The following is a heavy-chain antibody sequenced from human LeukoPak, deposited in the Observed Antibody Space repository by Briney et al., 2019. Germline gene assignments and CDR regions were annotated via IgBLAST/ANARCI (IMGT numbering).Heavy chain of an antibody. CDR1: GYTFTYRY. D-gene: IGHD2-15*01. CDR2: ITPFNGNT. CDR3: ARGPTQNPPYQLVVVAATRFDP. J-gene: IGHJ5*02. Sequence: GASVKVSCKASGYTFTYRYLHWVRQAPGQALEWMGWITPFNGNTNYAQKFQDRVTITRDRSMSTAYMELSSLRSEDTAMYYCARGPTQNPPYQLVVVAATRFDPWGQGTLVTVSS. V-gene: IGHV1-45*02.